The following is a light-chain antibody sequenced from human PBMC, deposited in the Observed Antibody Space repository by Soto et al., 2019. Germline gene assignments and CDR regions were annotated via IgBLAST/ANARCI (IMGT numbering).Light chain of an antibody. CDR3: QQCHATPLT. J-gene: IGKJ5*01. CDR1: QSISSW. Sequence: DIQMTQSPSTLSASVGDRVTITCRASQSISSWLAWYQQKPGKAPKLLIYDVSILESVVPSRFSGSGSGTEFTLTISGLQPDDVGIYYCQQCHATPLTFGQGTRLEIK. V-gene: IGKV1-5*01. CDR2: DVS.